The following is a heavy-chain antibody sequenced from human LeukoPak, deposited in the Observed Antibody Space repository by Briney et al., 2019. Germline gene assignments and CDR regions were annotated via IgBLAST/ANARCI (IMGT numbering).Heavy chain of an antibody. CDR1: GGSISSYY. Sequence: PSETLSLTCTVSGGSISSYYWSWIRQPPGKGLEWIGYIYYSGSTNYNPSLKSRVTISVDTSKNQFSLKLSSVTAADTAVYYCAVSIAAAGLFDYWGQGTLVTVSS. D-gene: IGHD6-13*01. CDR2: IYYSGST. J-gene: IGHJ4*02. V-gene: IGHV4-59*01. CDR3: AVSIAAAGLFDY.